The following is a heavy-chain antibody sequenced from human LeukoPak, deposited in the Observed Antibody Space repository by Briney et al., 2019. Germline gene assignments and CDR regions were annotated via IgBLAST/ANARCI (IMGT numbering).Heavy chain of an antibody. CDR1: GFTFSNAW. CDR2: FSGSGGTT. Sequence: GGSLRLSCAASGFTFSNAWMSWVRQAPGKGLEWVSSFSGSGGTTYYADSKKGRFTISRDNSRNTLYLQMNSLRAEDTAIYYCAKEGGLVLREATINYWGQGTLVAVSS. CDR3: AKEGGLVLREATINY. D-gene: IGHD5-12*01. V-gene: IGHV3-23*01. J-gene: IGHJ4*02.